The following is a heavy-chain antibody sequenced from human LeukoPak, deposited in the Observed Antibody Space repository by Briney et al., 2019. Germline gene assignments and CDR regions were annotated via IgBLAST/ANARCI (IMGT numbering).Heavy chain of an antibody. CDR1: GFTFSTYA. V-gene: IGHV3-23*01. J-gene: IGHJ3*01. D-gene: IGHD2-2*01. CDR3: AKRIDIAVVPEAATHRAFDV. Sequence: GGSLRLSCAASGFTFSTYAMSWVRQAPGKGLEWVSAISGSGTITYYADSVKGRFTISRDNSKNTLYLQMNSLRVEDTAVYYCAKRIDIAVVPEAATHRAFDVWGQGTMVTVSS. CDR2: ISGSGTIT.